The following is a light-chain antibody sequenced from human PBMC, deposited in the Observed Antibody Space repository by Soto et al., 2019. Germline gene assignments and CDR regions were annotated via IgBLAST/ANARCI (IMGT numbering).Light chain of an antibody. Sequence: DIQTTQSPSSLSASVGDRVTITCRASQSISSYLNWYQQKPGKAPKLLIYAASSLQSGVPSRFSGSGSGTDFTLTISSLQPEDFATYYCQQSYSRLTFGQGTRLEIK. CDR1: QSISSY. CDR3: QQSYSRLT. CDR2: AAS. V-gene: IGKV1-39*01. J-gene: IGKJ5*01.